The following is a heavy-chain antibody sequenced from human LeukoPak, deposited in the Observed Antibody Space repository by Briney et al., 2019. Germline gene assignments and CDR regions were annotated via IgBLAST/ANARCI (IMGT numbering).Heavy chain of an antibody. CDR2: ISSSSSYI. Sequence: FXXXXYSXNWVRQAPGXGLXWVSSISSSSSYIYYADSVKGRFTISRDNAKXSLYLQMNRLRAEDTAVYYXXXXXXXXXXXAXXXXDYWGQXTXVTVSS. CDR1: FXXXXYS. V-gene: IGHV3-21*01. J-gene: IGHJ4*02. CDR3: XXXXXXXXXXAXXXXDY.